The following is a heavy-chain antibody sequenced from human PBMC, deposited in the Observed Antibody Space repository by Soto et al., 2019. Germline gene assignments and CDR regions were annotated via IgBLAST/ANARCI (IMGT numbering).Heavy chain of an antibody. Sequence: QVQLVQSGGEVKKPGASVKVSCKTSGYSFTTYGISWVRQAPGQGLEWMGWISGYNGNTHYAQKFQGRVSMTTDTSTSTAYMELRSLISDHTAVYYGAREGPAPYYYYGMDVWGQGTTVTVSS. J-gene: IGHJ6*02. CDR3: AREGPAPYYYYGMDV. CDR2: ISGYNGNT. V-gene: IGHV1-18*01. CDR1: GYSFTTYG.